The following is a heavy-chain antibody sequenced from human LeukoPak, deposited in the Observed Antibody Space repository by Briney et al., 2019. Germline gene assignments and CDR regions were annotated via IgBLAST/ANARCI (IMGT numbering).Heavy chain of an antibody. CDR3: ARWDWNYNWFDP. CDR2: IFSGGST. J-gene: IGHJ5*02. Sequence: QTGGSPRLSCAASGFTVSSNYMSWVRQAPGKGLEWVSVIFSGGSTYYADSVKGRFTISRHNSKNTLYLQMNSLRAEDTAVYYCARWDWNYNWFDPWGQGTLVTVSS. V-gene: IGHV3-53*04. CDR1: GFTVSSNY. D-gene: IGHD1-7*01.